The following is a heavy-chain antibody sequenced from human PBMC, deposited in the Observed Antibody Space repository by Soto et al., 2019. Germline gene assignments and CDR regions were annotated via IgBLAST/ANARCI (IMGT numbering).Heavy chain of an antibody. CDR2: INQDGGGT. D-gene: IGHD6-19*01. J-gene: IGHJ4*02. Sequence: PGGSLRLSCVASGFTFISSVMGWGRQAPGKGLEWVANINQDGGGTYYVDSVEGRFTISRDNAKDSLYMQMNSLRGEDTAVYYSARYFRGSGRYFFDYWGQGTLVTVSS. V-gene: IGHV3-7*03. CDR1: GFTFISSV. CDR3: ARYFRGSGRYFFDY.